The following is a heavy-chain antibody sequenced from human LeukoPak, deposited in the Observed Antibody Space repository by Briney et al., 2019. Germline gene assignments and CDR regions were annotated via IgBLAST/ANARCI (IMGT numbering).Heavy chain of an antibody. CDR1: GFTFNKYG. V-gene: IGHV3-23*01. J-gene: IGHJ4*02. Sequence: GGSLRLSCAASGFTFNKYGMSWVRQAPGKGLEWVSVISGSGSHTYYADSVKGRVTVSRDNSMNTLYLQMDSLRAEDTAVYYCAKDYSSGEWELRGFSDVYYFDYWGQGTMVTVSS. CDR2: ISGSGSHT. CDR3: AKDYSSGEWELRGFSDVYYFDY. D-gene: IGHD1-26*01.